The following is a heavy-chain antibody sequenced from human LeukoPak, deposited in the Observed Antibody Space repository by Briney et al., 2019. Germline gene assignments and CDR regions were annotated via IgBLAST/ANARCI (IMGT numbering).Heavy chain of an antibody. CDR1: GGSISSSSYY. J-gene: IGHJ6*03. CDR2: IYYSGST. CDR3: ARDQYYYYYYYMDV. V-gene: IGHV4-39*07. Sequence: PSETLSLTCTVSGGSISSSSYYWGWIRQPPGKGLEWIGSIYYSGSTYYNPSLKSRVTISVDTSKNQFSLKLSSVTAADTAVYYCARDQYYYYYYYMDVWGKGTTVTVSS.